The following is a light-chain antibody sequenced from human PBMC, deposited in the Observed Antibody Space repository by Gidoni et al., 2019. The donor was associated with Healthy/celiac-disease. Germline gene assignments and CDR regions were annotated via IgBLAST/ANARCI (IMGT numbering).Light chain of an antibody. CDR1: QSISSW. J-gene: IGKJ1*01. CDR2: KAS. CDR3: QQYNSYSST. V-gene: IGKV1-5*03. Sequence: DSQMTQSPSTLSASVGDRVTITCRARQSISSWLAWYQQKPGKPPKLLIYKASSLESGVPSRFSGSGSGTEFTLTISSLQPDDFATYYCQQYNSYSSTFGQGTKVEIK.